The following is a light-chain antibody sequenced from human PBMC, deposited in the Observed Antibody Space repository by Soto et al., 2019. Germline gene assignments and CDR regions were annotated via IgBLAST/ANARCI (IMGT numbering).Light chain of an antibody. CDR1: SSDVGGYNY. J-gene: IGLJ2*01. V-gene: IGLV2-8*01. CDR2: EVS. Sequence: QSVLTQPPSASGSPGQSVTISCTGTSSDVGGYNYVSWYQQHPGKAPKLMIYEVSKRPSGVPDRLSGSKSGNTASLIVSGLQAEDEADYYCSSYAGSNKVFGGGTKLTVL. CDR3: SSYAGSNKV.